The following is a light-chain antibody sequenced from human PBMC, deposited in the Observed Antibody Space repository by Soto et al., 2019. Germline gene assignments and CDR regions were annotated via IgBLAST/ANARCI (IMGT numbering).Light chain of an antibody. CDR3: QQYNSYSPYT. J-gene: IGKJ2*01. CDR1: QSISSW. CDR2: DAS. Sequence: DIQMTHSTSTLSASVGDRVTISCRVSQSISSWLAWYQQKPGKAPKLLIYDASSLESGVPSRFSGSGSGTEFTLTISSLQPDDFATYYCQQYNSYSPYTFGQGTKVDIK. V-gene: IGKV1-5*01.